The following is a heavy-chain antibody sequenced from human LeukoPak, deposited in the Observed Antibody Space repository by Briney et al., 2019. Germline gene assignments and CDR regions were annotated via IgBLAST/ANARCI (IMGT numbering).Heavy chain of an antibody. CDR1: GFTVSSNY. Sequence: GGSLRLSCAASGFTVSSNYMSRVRQAPGKGLVWVSRIDTDGSNTGYADSVKGRFTISRDNAKNTVYLQINSLRAEDTALYYCARAMLDSSGRDYWGQGTLVTVSS. V-gene: IGHV3-74*01. CDR2: IDTDGSNT. D-gene: IGHD3-22*01. CDR3: ARAMLDSSGRDY. J-gene: IGHJ4*02.